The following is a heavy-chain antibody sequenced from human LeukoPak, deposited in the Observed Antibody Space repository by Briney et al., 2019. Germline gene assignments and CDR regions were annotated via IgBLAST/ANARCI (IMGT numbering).Heavy chain of an antibody. V-gene: IGHV1-8*03. CDR1: GYTFTIYY. Sequence: ASVKVSCKASGYTFTIYYMHCVRQAPGQGLEWMGWMNPNSGNTGYAQKLQGRVTITRDTSISTAYMGLSSVRSDDTAVYYCTRVGAHDYSNYWGQGTLVTVSS. CDR3: TRVGAHDYSNY. J-gene: IGHJ4*02. CDR2: MNPNSGNT. D-gene: IGHD4-11*01.